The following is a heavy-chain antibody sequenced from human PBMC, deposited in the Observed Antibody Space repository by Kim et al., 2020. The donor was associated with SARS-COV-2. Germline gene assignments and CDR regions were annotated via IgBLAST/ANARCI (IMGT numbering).Heavy chain of an antibody. CDR1: GFTFSRRA. CDR2: VNNNNNP. J-gene: IGHJ4*02. V-gene: IGHV3-23*05. Sequence: GGSLRLSCAASGFTFSRRAMSWVRQVPGKGLEWIASVNNNNNPYYADSMKGRFTVSRDNTKDTFYLQMNSLRVDDTALYYCAKDHPSSGWPTFDSWGQGTLVAVSS. D-gene: IGHD6-19*01. CDR3: AKDHPSSGWPTFDS.